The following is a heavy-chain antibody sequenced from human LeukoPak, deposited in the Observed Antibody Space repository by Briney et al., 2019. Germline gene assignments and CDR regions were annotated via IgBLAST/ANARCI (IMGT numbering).Heavy chain of an antibody. CDR3: AREVGTVYFDY. J-gene: IGHJ4*02. V-gene: IGHV4-39*07. D-gene: IGHD2-21*02. CDR2: IYYSGST. CDR1: GGSISSSSYY. Sequence: PSETLSLTCTVSGGSISSSSYYWGWIRQPPGKGLEWIGSIYYSGSTYYNPSLKSRVTISVDTSKNQFSLKLSSVTAADTAVYYCAREVGTVYFDYWGQGTLVTVST.